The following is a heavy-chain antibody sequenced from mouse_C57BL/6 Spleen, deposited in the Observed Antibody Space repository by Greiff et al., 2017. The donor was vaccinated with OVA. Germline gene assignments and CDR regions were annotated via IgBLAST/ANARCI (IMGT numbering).Heavy chain of an antibody. CDR1: GFTFSDYG. CDR2: ISSGSSTI. D-gene: IGHD2-4*01. Sequence: DVKLVESGGGLVKPGGSLKLSCAASGFTFSDYGMHWVRQAPEKGLEWVAYISSGSSTIYYADTVKGRFTISRDNAKNTLFLQMTSLRSEDTAMYYCARRDMITTYFDYWGQGTTLTVSS. V-gene: IGHV5-17*01. CDR3: ARRDMITTYFDY. J-gene: IGHJ2*01.